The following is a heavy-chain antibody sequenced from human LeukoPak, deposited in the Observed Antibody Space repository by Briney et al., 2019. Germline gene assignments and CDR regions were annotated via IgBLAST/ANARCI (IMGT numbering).Heavy chain of an antibody. D-gene: IGHD2-15*01. Sequence: SETLSLTCTVSARSISSYYWSWIRHLQGKVLEWIGYFYYSGSTNYNPTLKSRVTISVDTSKNLFSLKLSSVTAADTAVYYCARDKGGRLDPWGRGTLVTVCS. CDR1: ARSISSYY. CDR3: ARDKGGRLDP. J-gene: IGHJ5*02. CDR2: FYYSGST. V-gene: IGHV4-59*01.